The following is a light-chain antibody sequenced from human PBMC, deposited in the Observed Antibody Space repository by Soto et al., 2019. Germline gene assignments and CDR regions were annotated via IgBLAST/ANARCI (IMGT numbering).Light chain of an antibody. V-gene: IGLV2-8*01. J-gene: IGLJ2*01. CDR2: DVY. CDR3: TSFAGLNNFVI. Sequence: QSVLTQPPSASGSPGQSVTISCTGTSSDVGGYNYVSWYQQHPGKAPKLMIYDVYKRPSGVPDRFSASKSGNTASLTVSRLQAEDEADYYCTSFAGLNNFVIFGGGTQLTVL. CDR1: SSDVGGYNY.